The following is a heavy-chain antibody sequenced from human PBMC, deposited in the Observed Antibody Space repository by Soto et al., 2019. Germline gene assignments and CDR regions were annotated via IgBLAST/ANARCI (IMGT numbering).Heavy chain of an antibody. V-gene: IGHV3-15*01. CDR2: IKSKTDGGTT. CDR1: GFTFSNAW. CDR3: TTESYGDYPFDY. J-gene: IGHJ4*02. Sequence: EVQLVESGGGLVKPGGSLRLSCAASGFTFSNAWMSWVRQAPGKGLEWVGRIKSKTDGGTTDYAAPVKGRFTISRDDSKNTLYLQMNSLKTEDTAVYYCTTESYGDYPFDYWGQGTLVTVSS. D-gene: IGHD4-17*01.